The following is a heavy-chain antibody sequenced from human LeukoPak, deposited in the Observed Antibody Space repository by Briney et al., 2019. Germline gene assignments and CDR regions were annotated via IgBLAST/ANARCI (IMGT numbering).Heavy chain of an antibody. V-gene: IGHV1-18*01. CDR2: ISAYNGNT. Sequence: ASVKVSCKASGYTFTNYGISWVRQAPGQGLEWMGWISAYNGNTNYAQKLQGRVTMTTDTSTSTAYMELRSLRSDDTAVYYCARDGYSYGYYYYYGMDVWGQGTTVTVSS. CDR3: ARDGYSYGYYYYYGMDV. J-gene: IGHJ6*02. D-gene: IGHD5-18*01. CDR1: GYTFTNYG.